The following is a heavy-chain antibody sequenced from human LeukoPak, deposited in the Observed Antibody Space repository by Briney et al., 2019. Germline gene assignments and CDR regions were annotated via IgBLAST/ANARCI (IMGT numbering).Heavy chain of an antibody. V-gene: IGHV3-33*06. CDR3: AKIGPDYYYMDV. Sequence: GGSLRLSCAASGFTFSSYGMHWVRQAPGKGLEWVAVIWYDGSHKFYADSVKGRFTISRDNYKSTLYLQMNSLRAEDTAVYYCAKIGPDYYYMDVWGKGTTVTVSS. CDR1: GFTFSSYG. CDR2: IWYDGSHK. J-gene: IGHJ6*03.